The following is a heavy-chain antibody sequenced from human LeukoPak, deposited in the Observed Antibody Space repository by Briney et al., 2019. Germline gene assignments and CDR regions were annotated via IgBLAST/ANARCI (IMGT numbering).Heavy chain of an antibody. Sequence: SETLSLTCTVSGGSISSYYWSWVRQPPRKGLGWIGYIYYSGSTNYNPSLKSRVTISVDTSKNQFSLKLSSVTAADTAVYYCARAHYYDSSGPDAFDIWGQGTMVTVSS. V-gene: IGHV4-59*01. CDR3: ARAHYYDSSGPDAFDI. CDR1: GGSISSYY. J-gene: IGHJ3*02. CDR2: IYYSGST. D-gene: IGHD3-22*01.